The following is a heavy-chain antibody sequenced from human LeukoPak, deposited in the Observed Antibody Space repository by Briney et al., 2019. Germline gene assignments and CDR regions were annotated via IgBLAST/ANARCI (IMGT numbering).Heavy chain of an antibody. CDR2: ISSSSSYI. J-gene: IGHJ4*02. CDR3: ARGSTVTTPPSY. V-gene: IGHV3-21*01. Sequence: GGSLRLSCAAPGFTFSSYSMNWVRQAPGKGLEWVSSISSSSSYIYYADSVKGRFTISRDNAKNSLYLQMNSLRAEDTAVYYCARGSTVTTPPSYWGQGTLVTVSS. D-gene: IGHD4-11*01. CDR1: GFTFSSYS.